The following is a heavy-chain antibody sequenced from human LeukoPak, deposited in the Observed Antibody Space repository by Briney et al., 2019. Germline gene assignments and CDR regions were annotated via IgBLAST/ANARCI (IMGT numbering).Heavy chain of an antibody. V-gene: IGHV4-39*01. D-gene: IGHD5-24*01. Sequence: SETLSLTCTVSGGSISSSSYYWGWIRQPPGKGLEWVGSIYYSGSTYYNPSLKSRVTISVDTSKNRFSLKLSSVTAADTAVYYCARIRDGYNYYWFDPWGQGTLVTVSS. CDR3: ARIRDGYNYYWFDP. CDR2: IYYSGST. CDR1: GGSISSSSYY. J-gene: IGHJ5*02.